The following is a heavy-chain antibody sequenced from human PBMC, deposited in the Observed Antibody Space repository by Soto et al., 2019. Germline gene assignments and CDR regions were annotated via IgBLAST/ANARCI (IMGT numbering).Heavy chain of an antibody. CDR2: ISAYNGNT. Sequence: QVQLVQSGAEVKKPGASVKVSCKASGYTFTSYGISWVRQAPGQGLEWMGWISAYNGNTNYAQKLQGRVTMTTDTATSTAYMELRSLRSDDTAVYYCARDKREYYYDSRGGDYWGQGTLVTVSS. D-gene: IGHD3-22*01. CDR3: ARDKREYYYDSRGGDY. J-gene: IGHJ4*02. CDR1: GYTFTSYG. V-gene: IGHV1-18*01.